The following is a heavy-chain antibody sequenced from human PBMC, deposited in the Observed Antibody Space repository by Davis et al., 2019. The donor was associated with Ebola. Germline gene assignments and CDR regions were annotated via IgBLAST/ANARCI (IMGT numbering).Heavy chain of an antibody. J-gene: IGHJ2*01. D-gene: IGHD2-21*02. V-gene: IGHV3-21*04. CDR1: GFTFSSYS. CDR2: ISSSSSYI. Sequence: PGGSLRLSCAASGFTFSSYSMNWVRQAPGKGLEWVSSISSSSSYIYYADSVKGRFTISRDNAKNSLYLQMNSLRAEDTAVYYCAKDRSTHCGGDCWAYWYFDLWGRGTLVTVSS. CDR3: AKDRSTHCGGDCWAYWYFDL.